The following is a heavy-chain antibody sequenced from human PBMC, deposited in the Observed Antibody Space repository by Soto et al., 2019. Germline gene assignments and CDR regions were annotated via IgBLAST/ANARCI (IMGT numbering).Heavy chain of an antibody. CDR3: ARDRRGYCSGGSCYSGNY. Sequence: ASVKVSCKASGYTFTSYGISWVRQAPGQGLEWMGWISAYNGNTNYAQKLQGRVTMTTDTSTSTAYMELRSLRSDDTAVYYCARDRRGYCSGGSCYSGNYWGQGTLVT. CDR1: GYTFTSYG. D-gene: IGHD2-15*01. CDR2: ISAYNGNT. V-gene: IGHV1-18*01. J-gene: IGHJ4*02.